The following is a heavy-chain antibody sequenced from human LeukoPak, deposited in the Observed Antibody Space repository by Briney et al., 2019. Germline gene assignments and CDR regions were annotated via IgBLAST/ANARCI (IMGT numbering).Heavy chain of an antibody. CDR1: GGSISSYY. D-gene: IGHD3-22*01. Sequence: SETPSLTCTVSGGSISSYYWSWIRQPPGKGLEWIGYIYYSGSTNYNPSLKSRVTISVDTSKNQFSLKLSSVTAADTAVYYCARVGIWYYYDSSGYYYERPYYMDVWGKGTTVTISS. V-gene: IGHV4-59*01. CDR3: ARVGIWYYYDSSGYYYERPYYMDV. CDR2: IYYSGST. J-gene: IGHJ6*03.